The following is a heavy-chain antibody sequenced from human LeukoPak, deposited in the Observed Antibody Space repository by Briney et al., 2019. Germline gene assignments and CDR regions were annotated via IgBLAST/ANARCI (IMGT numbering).Heavy chain of an antibody. CDR2: ISGGGST. CDR3: ARKPTSAVGGTGVFDY. CDR1: GFTFSSYA. V-gene: IGHV3-23*01. J-gene: IGHJ4*02. Sequence: GGSLRLSCAASGFTFSSYAMSWVRQAPGKGLEWVSAISGGGSTYYADSVKGRFIISRDNSKNTLYLQMSSLRAEDTAVYSCARKPTSAVGGTGVFDYWGQGTLVTVSS. D-gene: IGHD6-19*01.